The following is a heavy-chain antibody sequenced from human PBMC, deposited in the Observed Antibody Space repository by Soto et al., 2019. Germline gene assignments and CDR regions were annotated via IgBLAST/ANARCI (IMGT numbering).Heavy chain of an antibody. Sequence: GGSLRLSCAASGFTFSFYWMNWVRQVPGKGLVWVSRLNPDGSIIKYADSVRGRFTISRDNAKNTLYLQMNSLGAEDTTVYYCVRDLGHCGGGSCSSWGQGTLVTVSS. CDR3: VRDLGHCGGGSCSS. D-gene: IGHD2-21*01. CDR1: GFTFSFYW. J-gene: IGHJ4*02. CDR2: LNPDGSII. V-gene: IGHV3-74*01.